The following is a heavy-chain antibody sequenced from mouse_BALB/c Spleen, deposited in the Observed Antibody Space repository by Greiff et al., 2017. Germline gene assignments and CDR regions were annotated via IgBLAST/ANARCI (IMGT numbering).Heavy chain of an antibody. CDR2: IRNKANGYTT. Sequence: EVNVVESGGGLVQPGGSLRLSCATSGFTFTDYYMSWVRQPPGKALEWLGFIRNKANGYTTEYSASVKGRFTISRDNSQSILYLQMNTLRAEDSATYYCARDTEYAMDYWGQGTSVTVSS. V-gene: IGHV7-3*02. CDR3: ARDTEYAMDY. CDR1: GFTFTDYY. J-gene: IGHJ4*01.